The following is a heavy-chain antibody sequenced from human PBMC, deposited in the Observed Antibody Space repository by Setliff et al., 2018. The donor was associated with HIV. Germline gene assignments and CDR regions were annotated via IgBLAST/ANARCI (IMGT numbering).Heavy chain of an antibody. V-gene: IGHV4-38-2*02. J-gene: IGHJ4*02. CDR2: IYHSGST. CDR3: ARVSSSWFVDY. Sequence: SETLSLTCTVSGYSISSGYYWGWIRQPPGKGLEWIANIYHSGSTYYNPSLKSRVTISADTSKNQFSLKLTSVTAADTAVYHCARVSSSWFVDYWGQGTLVTVSS. D-gene: IGHD6-19*01. CDR1: GYSISSGYY.